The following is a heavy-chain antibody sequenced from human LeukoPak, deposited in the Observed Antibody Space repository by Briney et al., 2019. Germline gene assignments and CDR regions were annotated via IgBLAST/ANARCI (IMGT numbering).Heavy chain of an antibody. CDR3: AGDYCSGGSCYGY. J-gene: IGHJ4*02. CDR2: IYYSGST. V-gene: IGHV4-31*03. CDR1: GGSISSGGYY. Sequence: SQTLSLTCTVSGGSISSGGYYWSWIRQHPGKGLEWIGYIYYSGSTYYNPSLKSRVTISVDTSKNQFSLKLSSVTAADTAVYYCAGDYCSGGSCYGYWGQGTLVTVSS. D-gene: IGHD2-15*01.